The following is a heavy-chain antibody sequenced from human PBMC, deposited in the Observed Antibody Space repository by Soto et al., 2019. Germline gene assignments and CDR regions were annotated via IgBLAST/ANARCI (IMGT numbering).Heavy chain of an antibody. Sequence: AAGLTIINLCINCISKKKGKGLEWVGRIKSKGHGGTTDFAAPVRGRFAISRDDSRNLVYMQMNSLNTEDTAVYYCTTDSYTSVIVVRFDYWGHGTLVTVSS. J-gene: IGHJ4*01. D-gene: IGHD3-22*01. V-gene: IGHV3-15*07. CDR3: TTDSYTSVIVVRFDY. CDR1: GLTIINLC. CDR2: IKSKGHGGTT.